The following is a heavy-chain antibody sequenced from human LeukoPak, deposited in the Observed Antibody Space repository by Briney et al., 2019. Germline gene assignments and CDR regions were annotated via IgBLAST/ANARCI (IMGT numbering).Heavy chain of an antibody. CDR3: ARDLNNGRVATPYYYYYMDV. D-gene: IGHD5-12*01. CDR1: GYTFTGYY. J-gene: IGHJ6*03. V-gene: IGHV1-2*02. Sequence: GASVKVSCKASGYTFTGYYMHWVRQAPGQGLEWMGWINPNSGGTNYAQKFQGRVTMTRDTSISTAYMELSRLRSDDTAVYYCARDLNNGRVATPYYYYYMDVWGKGTTVTVSS. CDR2: INPNSGGT.